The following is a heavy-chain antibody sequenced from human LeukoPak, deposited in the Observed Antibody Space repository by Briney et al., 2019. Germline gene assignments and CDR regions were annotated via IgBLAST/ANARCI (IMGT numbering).Heavy chain of an antibody. CDR2: IYYSGST. Sequence: KPSETLSLTCTVSGGSISSYYWSWIRQPPGKGLEWIGYIYYSGSTNYNPSLKSRVTISVDTSKNQFSLKLSSVTAADTAVYYCARGLYSSSSGLYYYYMDVWGKGPTVTVSS. V-gene: IGHV4-59*01. CDR3: ARGLYSSSSGLYYYYMDV. CDR1: GGSISSYY. D-gene: IGHD6-6*01. J-gene: IGHJ6*03.